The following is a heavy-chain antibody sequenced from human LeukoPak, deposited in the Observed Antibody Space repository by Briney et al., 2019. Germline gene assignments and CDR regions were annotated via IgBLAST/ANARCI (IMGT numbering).Heavy chain of an antibody. CDR2: NNPNSGGT. Sequence: ASPNVSRKPSGYTLTGDYMHWVRQAPGQGLEWMGWNNPNSGGTNYAQKFQGRVTMTRDTSISTAYMELSRLRSDDTAVYYCARPVSGDGTAAAQFDYWGQGTLVTVSS. J-gene: IGHJ4*02. D-gene: IGHD6-13*01. V-gene: IGHV1-2*02. CDR1: GYTLTGDY. CDR3: ARPVSGDGTAAAQFDY.